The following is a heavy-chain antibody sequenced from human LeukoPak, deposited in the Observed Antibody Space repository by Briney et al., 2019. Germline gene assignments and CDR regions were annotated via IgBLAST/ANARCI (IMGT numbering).Heavy chain of an antibody. CDR1: GFNFRAYW. Sequence: GGSLRLSCTTSGFNFRAYWMGWVRQAPGKGLEWVAFIRYDGSNKYYADSVKGRFTISRDNSKNTLYLQTNSLRAEDTAVYYCAKDGARIAAAGYYFDYWGQGTLVTVSS. V-gene: IGHV3-30*02. CDR2: IRYDGSNK. CDR3: AKDGARIAAAGYYFDY. J-gene: IGHJ4*02. D-gene: IGHD6-13*01.